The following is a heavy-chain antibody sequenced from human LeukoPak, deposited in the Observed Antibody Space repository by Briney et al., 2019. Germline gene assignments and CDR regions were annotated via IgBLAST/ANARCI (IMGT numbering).Heavy chain of an antibody. Sequence: GGSLRLSCAASGFTFDDYAMHWVRQAPGKGLEWVSGISWNSGSIGYADSVKGRFTISRDNAKNSLYLQMNSLRAEDTAVYFCARGVYGSGRDFDYWGQGTLVSVSS. J-gene: IGHJ4*02. V-gene: IGHV3-9*01. D-gene: IGHD3-10*01. CDR1: GFTFDDYA. CDR2: ISWNSGSI. CDR3: ARGVYGSGRDFDY.